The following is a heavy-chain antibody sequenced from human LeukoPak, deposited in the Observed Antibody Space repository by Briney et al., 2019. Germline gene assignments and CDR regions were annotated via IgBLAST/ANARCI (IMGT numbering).Heavy chain of an antibody. V-gene: IGHV4-38-2*02. Sequence: KPSETLSLTCTVSGYSITSGYFWGWIRQPPGKGLEWIGNIYHTGGTWYNPSLKSRVTMSLDTSKNQFSLKLNSVTAADTAVYYCARTVHTSGWCPFDYWGQGTLVTVSS. D-gene: IGHD6-19*01. J-gene: IGHJ4*02. CDR3: ARTVHTSGWCPFDY. CDR1: GYSITSGYF. CDR2: IYHTGGT.